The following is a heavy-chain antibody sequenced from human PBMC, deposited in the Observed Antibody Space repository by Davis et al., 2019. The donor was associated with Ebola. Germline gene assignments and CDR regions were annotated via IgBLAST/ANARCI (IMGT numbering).Heavy chain of an antibody. D-gene: IGHD6-6*01. Sequence: GESLKISCAASGFTFSSYGMHRVRQAPGKGLEWVAVIWYDGSNKYYADSVKGRFTISRDNSKNTLYLQMNSLRAEDTAVYYCARTAAPGDYYYGMDVWGQGTTVTVSS. J-gene: IGHJ6*02. V-gene: IGHV3-33*01. CDR2: IWYDGSNK. CDR1: GFTFSSYG. CDR3: ARTAAPGDYYYGMDV.